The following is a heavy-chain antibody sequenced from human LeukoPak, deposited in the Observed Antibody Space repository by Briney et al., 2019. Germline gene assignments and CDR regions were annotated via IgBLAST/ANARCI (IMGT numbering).Heavy chain of an antibody. D-gene: IGHD6-13*01. J-gene: IGHJ4*02. V-gene: IGHV4-59*01. Sequence: SETLSLTCTVSGGSISSYYWSWIRQPPGKGLEWIGYIYYSGSTNYNPSLKGRVTISVDTSKNQFSLKLSSVTAADTAVYYCARGYSSSWSSIGYWGQGTLVTVSS. CDR2: IYYSGST. CDR3: ARGYSSSWSSIGY. CDR1: GGSISSYY.